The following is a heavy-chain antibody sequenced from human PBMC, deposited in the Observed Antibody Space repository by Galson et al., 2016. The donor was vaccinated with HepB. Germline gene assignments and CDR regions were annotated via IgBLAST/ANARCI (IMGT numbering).Heavy chain of an antibody. V-gene: IGHV1-2*02. D-gene: IGHD5-12*01. CDR2: INPKSGGT. CDR3: SRGLINGYDFDY. Sequence: SVKVSCKASQYSFTDYYIHWVRQAPGQGPEWMGWINPKSGGTKYAQRLQGRVTMTRDTSITTAYMELSRLRSDDTAVYYCSRGLINGYDFDYWGQGTLVTVSS. J-gene: IGHJ4*02. CDR1: QYSFTDYY.